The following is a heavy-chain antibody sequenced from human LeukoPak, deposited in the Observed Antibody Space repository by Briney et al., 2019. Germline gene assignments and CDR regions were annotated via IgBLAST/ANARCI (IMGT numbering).Heavy chain of an antibody. J-gene: IGHJ6*03. Sequence: ASVRVSCKASGYTFTSYGISWVRQAPGQGLEWMGWISAYNGNTNYAQKLQGRVTMATDTSTSTAHMELRSLRSDDTAVYYCARGSIAARSYYYYMDVWGKGTTVTVSS. V-gene: IGHV1-18*01. CDR2: ISAYNGNT. D-gene: IGHD6-6*01. CDR1: GYTFTSYG. CDR3: ARGSIAARSYYYYMDV.